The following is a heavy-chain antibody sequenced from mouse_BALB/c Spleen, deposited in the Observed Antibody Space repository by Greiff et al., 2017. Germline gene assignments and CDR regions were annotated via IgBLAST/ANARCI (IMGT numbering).Heavy chain of an antibody. Sequence: SGPELVKPGASVKISCKASGYTFTYYNMNWVKQSHGKSLEWIGYIYPYNGGTGYNQKFKSKATLTVDNSSSTSYMELRSLTSEDSAVYYCARSRRYDYAMDYWGQGTSVTVSS. J-gene: IGHJ4*01. V-gene: IGHV1S29*02. CDR1: GYTFTYYN. CDR3: ARSRRYDYAMDY. CDR2: IYPYNGGT. D-gene: IGHD2-14*01.